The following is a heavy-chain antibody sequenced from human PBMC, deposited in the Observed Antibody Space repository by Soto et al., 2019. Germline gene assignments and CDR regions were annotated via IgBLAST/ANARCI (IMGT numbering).Heavy chain of an antibody. D-gene: IGHD3-10*01. J-gene: IGHJ4*02. V-gene: IGHV2-5*02. CDR1: GISLITSGVG. Sequence: QITLKEAGPPLVKPTQTLTLTCSFSGISLITSGVGVGWIRQPPGKALEWLTLIYWDDDKGYSTSLKSRLTITMDTSRNQVVLTMTNMDTADTATYYCAHTMAPIIFDYWGQLTVVTVSS. CDR3: AHTMAPIIFDY. CDR2: IYWDDDK.